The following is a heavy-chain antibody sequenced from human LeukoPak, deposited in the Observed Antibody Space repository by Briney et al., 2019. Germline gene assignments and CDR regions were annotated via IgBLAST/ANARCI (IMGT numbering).Heavy chain of an antibody. CDR2: IDHTGST. J-gene: IGHJ6*03. D-gene: IGHD6-13*01. V-gene: IGHV4-59*01. Sequence: TSETLSLTCSVSGDSISLYYWSWIRQPPGKGLEWIGYIDHTGSTNYNPSLNSRVTISRDTSKSHFSLELSSVTAADTAVYFCARGRVPSSSWSSTYYYYFYMDVWGRGTTVTVSS. CDR1: GDSISLYY. CDR3: ARGRVPSSSWSSTYYYYFYMDV.